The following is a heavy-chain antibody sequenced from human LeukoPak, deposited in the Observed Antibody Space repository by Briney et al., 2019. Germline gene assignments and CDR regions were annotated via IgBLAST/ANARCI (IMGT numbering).Heavy chain of an antibody. J-gene: IGHJ4*02. Sequence: SVKVSCKASGGTSSTYAISWVRQAPGQGLEWMGRIIPTLHMSKYAQKFQGRVTITADKSTGTAYMELTSLRSEDTAVYYCARDQNNYYDSGDPDYWGQGTLVTVSS. CDR1: GGTSSTYA. V-gene: IGHV1-69*04. D-gene: IGHD3-10*01. CDR3: ARDQNNYYDSGDPDY. CDR2: IIPTLHMS.